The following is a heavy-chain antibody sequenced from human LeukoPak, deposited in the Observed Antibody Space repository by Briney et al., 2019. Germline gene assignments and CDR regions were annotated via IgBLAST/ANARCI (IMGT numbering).Heavy chain of an antibody. D-gene: IGHD5-18*01. CDR2: ISSSSSYI. Sequence: GGSLRLSCAASGFTFSSYSMNWVRQAPGKGLEWVSSISSSSSYIYSADSVKGRFTISRDNAKNSLYLQMNSLRVEDTAVYYCARDPKSWIQLWKYYYYYYYMDVWGKGTTVTISS. CDR1: GFTFSSYS. CDR3: ARDPKSWIQLWKYYYYYYYMDV. V-gene: IGHV3-21*01. J-gene: IGHJ6*03.